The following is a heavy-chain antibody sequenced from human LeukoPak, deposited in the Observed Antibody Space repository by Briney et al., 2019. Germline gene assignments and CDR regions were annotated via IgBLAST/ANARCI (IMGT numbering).Heavy chain of an antibody. Sequence: PGGSLRLSCAASGFTFSSYGMHWVRRAPGKGLEWVAVIWYDGSNKYYADSVKGRFTISRDNSKNTLYLQMNSLRAEDTAVYYCARGYGSGNYFDYWGQGTLVTVSS. CDR1: GFTFSSYG. V-gene: IGHV3-33*01. CDR3: ARGYGSGNYFDY. J-gene: IGHJ4*02. D-gene: IGHD3-10*01. CDR2: IWYDGSNK.